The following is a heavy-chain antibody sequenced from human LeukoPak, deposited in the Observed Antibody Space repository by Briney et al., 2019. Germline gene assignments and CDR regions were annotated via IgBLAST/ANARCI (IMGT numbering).Heavy chain of an antibody. CDR1: GGSISSSSYY. D-gene: IGHD3-3*01. CDR2: IYYSGST. V-gene: IGHV4-39*01. CDR3: ARQGLWSGYYRYFDY. J-gene: IGHJ4*02. Sequence: SETLSLTCTVSGGSISSSSYYWGWIRQPPGKGLEWIGSIYYSGSTYYNPSLKSRVTISVDTSKNQFSLKLSSMTAADTAVYYCARQGLWSGYYRYFDYWGQGTLVTVSS.